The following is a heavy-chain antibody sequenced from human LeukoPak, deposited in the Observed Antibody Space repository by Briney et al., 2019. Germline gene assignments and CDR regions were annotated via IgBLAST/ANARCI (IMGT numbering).Heavy chain of an antibody. J-gene: IGHJ4*02. CDR3: ANSWRAGYYYFDY. CDR1: GFTFSDYA. V-gene: IGHV3-23*01. D-gene: IGHD2-21*01. CDR2: ISGSGVST. Sequence: GGSLRLSCAASGFTFSDYAMTWVRQAPGKGLEWVSSISGSGVSTYYADSVKGRFTISRDDSKNTLYLQMNSLRAEDTAVYYCANSWRAGYYYFDYWGQGTLVTVSS.